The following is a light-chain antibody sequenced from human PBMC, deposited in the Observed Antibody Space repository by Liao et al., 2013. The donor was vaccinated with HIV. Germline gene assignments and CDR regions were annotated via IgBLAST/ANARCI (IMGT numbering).Light chain of an antibody. J-gene: IGLJ1*01. Sequence: SYELTQPPSVSVAPGKTARVTCGGNNIGSQSLHWYQQKPGQAPLLVIYYSSVRPSGIPERFSGSNSGNTATLTISRVEAGDEADYYCQVWDSSTDRYVFGTGTKVTVL. CDR1: NIGSQS. CDR2: YSS. CDR3: QVWDSSTDRYV. V-gene: IGLV3-21*01.